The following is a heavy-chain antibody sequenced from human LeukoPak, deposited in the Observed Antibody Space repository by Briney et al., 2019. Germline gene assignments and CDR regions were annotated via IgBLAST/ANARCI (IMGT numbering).Heavy chain of an antibody. CDR1: GFTFSTYS. V-gene: IGHV3-21*01. Sequence: GGSLRLSCVDSGFTFSTYSMNWVRQAPGKGLEWVSSISSSSSYIYYGDSVKGRFTISRDNAKNSLYLQMNSLRAEDTAVYYCARVSYYYAGDYWGQGTLVTVSS. CDR3: ARVSYYYAGDY. D-gene: IGHD1-26*01. J-gene: IGHJ4*02. CDR2: ISSSSSYI.